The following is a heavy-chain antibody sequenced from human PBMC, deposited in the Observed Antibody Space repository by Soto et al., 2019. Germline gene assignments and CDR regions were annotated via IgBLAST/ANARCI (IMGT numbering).Heavy chain of an antibody. D-gene: IGHD6-13*01. V-gene: IGHV1-3*01. CDR3: VRSHVSATGIDWFDP. CDR1: GYTFTSYG. Sequence: QVQLVQSGTEVKKPGASVNVSCKASGYTFTSYGIHWVRQAPGQRFEWMGWINAANGDTKYSPKFQGRVTITRDTAASTAYMELSSLRSEDTAVYYCVRSHVSATGIDWFDPWGQGTLVTVSS. J-gene: IGHJ5*02. CDR2: INAANGDT.